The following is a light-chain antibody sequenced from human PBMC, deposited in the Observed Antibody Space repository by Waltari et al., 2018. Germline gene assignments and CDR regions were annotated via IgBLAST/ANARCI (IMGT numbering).Light chain of an antibody. CDR3: QQYHNWPPWT. J-gene: IGKJ1*01. V-gene: IGKV3D-15*01. CDR1: QSVISK. CDR2: DAS. Sequence: EIVMTQSPATLSVSPGEGATLSCRASQSVISKLAWYQLKPGQAPRLLIYDASSRATGIPARFSGSGSWTEFTLTISSLQSEDFALYYCQQYHNWPPWTFGQGTKVEIK.